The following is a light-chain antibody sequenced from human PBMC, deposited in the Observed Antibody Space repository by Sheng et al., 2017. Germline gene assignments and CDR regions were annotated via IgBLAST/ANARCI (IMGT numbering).Light chain of an antibody. CDR3: LQDYHYPWT. CDR1: QSISSY. J-gene: IGKJ1*01. Sequence: DIQMTQSPSSLSASVGDRVTITCRASQSISSYLNWYQQKPGKAPKLLIYAASTRHSEAPSRFSGSGSGTEFTLIINNLEPDDFASYYCLQDYHYPWTFGQGTKVEV. V-gene: IGKV1-39*01. CDR2: AAS.